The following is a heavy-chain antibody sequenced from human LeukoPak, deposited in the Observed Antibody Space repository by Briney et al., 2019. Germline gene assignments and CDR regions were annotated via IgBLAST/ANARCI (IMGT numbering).Heavy chain of an antibody. V-gene: IGHV3-48*04. J-gene: IGHJ4*02. CDR3: ARGGAVRPDY. Sequence: GGSLRLSCAASGFTFRTYRMNWVRQAPGKGLEWVSYISSSSSSIYYADSVKGRFTISRDNAKNSLYLQMNSLRAEDTAVYYCARGGAVRPDYWGQGTLVTVSS. CDR1: GFTFRTYR. CDR2: ISSSSSSI. D-gene: IGHD6-6*01.